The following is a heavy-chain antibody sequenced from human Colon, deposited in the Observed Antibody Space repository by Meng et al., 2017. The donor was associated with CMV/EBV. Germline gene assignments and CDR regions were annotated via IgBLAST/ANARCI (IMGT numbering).Heavy chain of an antibody. CDR1: GLTLNSYA. V-gene: IGHV3-23*01. J-gene: IGHJ5*02. CDR2: ISGRGLSNT. CDR3: ATRNIGSAYS. D-gene: IGHD3-22*01. Sequence: LASTAFGLTLNSYAMSWGRQAPGKGLEWISAISGRGLSNTFYAAFVKGRFDISRDNFENTLYLQMNSLRVEDTALYYCATRNIGSAYSWGQGTLVTVSS.